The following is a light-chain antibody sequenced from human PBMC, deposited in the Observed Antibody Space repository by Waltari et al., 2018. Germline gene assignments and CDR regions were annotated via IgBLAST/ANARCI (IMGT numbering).Light chain of an antibody. CDR2: VNSDGSH. CDR1: SGHYSNV. Sequence: QLVLPQSPSASASLGASITLTCTLSSGHYSNVIAWLQQLPEKGPRYLMKVNSDGSHSRGNEIPDRFSGSSSGAERYLTISSLQSEDEADYYCQTGGHGTWVFGGGTKLTVL. J-gene: IGLJ3*02. CDR3: QTGGHGTWV. V-gene: IGLV4-69*01.